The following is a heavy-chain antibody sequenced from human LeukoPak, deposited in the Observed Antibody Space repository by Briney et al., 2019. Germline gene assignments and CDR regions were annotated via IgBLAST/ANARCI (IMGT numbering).Heavy chain of an antibody. CDR1: GGSISSYY. J-gene: IGHJ4*02. D-gene: IGHD3-9*01. CDR3: ARVTGYMIEDYFDY. Sequence: SETLSLTCTVSGGSISSYYWSRIRQPPGKGLEWIGYIYYSGSTNYNPSLKSRVTISVDTSKNHFSLKLRSVTAADTAVYYCARVTGYMIEDYFDYWGQGTLVTVSS. CDR2: IYYSGST. V-gene: IGHV4-59*01.